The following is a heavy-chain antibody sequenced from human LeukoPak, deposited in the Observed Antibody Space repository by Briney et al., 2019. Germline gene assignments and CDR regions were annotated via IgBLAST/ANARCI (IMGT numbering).Heavy chain of an antibody. CDR1: GFTFSSYA. V-gene: IGHV4-34*08. CDR3: AYCSSTSCYY. J-gene: IGHJ4*02. D-gene: IGHD2-2*01. CDR2: INHSGST. Sequence: GSLRLSCAASGFTFSSYAMSWVRQPPGKGLEWIGEINHSGSTNYNPSLKSRVTISVDTSKNQFSLKLSSVTAADTAVYYCAYCSSTSCYYWGQGTLVTVSS.